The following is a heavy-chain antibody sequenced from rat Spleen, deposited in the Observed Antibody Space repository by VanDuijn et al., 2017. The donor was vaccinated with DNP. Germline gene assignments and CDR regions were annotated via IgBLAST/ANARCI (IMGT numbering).Heavy chain of an antibody. CDR2: INTDGDTT. CDR1: GFTFSGYW. V-gene: IGHV5-58*01. J-gene: IGHJ4*01. Sequence: EVQLVESGGGLVQPGRSMKLSCVASGFTFSGYWMYWIRQAPGKGLEWVASINTDGDTTYYPDSVKGRFTVSRDNAENTVCLQMSKLGSEDTAIYYCAKLYYYAMDAWGQGTSVTVSS. CDR3: AKLYYYAMDA.